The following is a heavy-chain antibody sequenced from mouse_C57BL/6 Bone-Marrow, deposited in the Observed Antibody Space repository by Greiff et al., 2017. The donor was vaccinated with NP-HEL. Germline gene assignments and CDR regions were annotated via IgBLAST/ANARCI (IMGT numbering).Heavy chain of an antibody. CDR3: AGTVVAYYAFDY. CDR2: ILPGSGST. V-gene: IGHV1-9*01. J-gene: IGHJ4*01. Sequence: QVQLQQPGAELMKPGASVKLSCKASGYTFTGYWIDWVKQRPGHGLEWIGEILPGSGSTNYNEKFKGKATFTVDTSSNTAYMQLSSLTTEDSAIVYCAGTVVAYYAFDYWGQGTSVTVSS. D-gene: IGHD1-1*01. CDR1: GYTFTGYW.